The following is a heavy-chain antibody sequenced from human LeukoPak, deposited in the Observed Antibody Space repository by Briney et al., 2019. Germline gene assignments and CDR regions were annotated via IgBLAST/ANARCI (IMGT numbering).Heavy chain of an antibody. D-gene: IGHD2-2*01. Sequence: GGSLGLSCAASGFTVSSNYMSWVRQAPGKGLEWVSVIYSGGSTYYADSVKGRFTISRDNSKDTLYLQMNSLRAEDTAVYYCARESTSWYFDLWGRGTLVTVSS. CDR2: IYSGGST. CDR1: GFTVSSNY. J-gene: IGHJ2*01. CDR3: ARESTSWYFDL. V-gene: IGHV3-53*01.